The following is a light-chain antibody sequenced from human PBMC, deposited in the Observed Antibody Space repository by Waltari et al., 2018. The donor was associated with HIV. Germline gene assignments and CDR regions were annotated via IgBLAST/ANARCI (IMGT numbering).Light chain of an antibody. Sequence: QSVLTQPPSVSAAPGQKVSISCSGSSSNIGNNYVSWYQQLPGTAPKLLIYDNKQRPSGIPDRFSGSKSGTSATVGSTGLQTGDEADYYCGTWDTSLSAVVFGGGTKLTVL. CDR1: SSNIGNNY. CDR3: GTWDTSLSAVV. CDR2: DNK. J-gene: IGLJ2*01. V-gene: IGLV1-51*01.